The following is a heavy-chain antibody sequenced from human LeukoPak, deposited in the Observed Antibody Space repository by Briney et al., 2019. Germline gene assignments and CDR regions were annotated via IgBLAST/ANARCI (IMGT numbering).Heavy chain of an antibody. D-gene: IGHD4/OR15-4a*01. Sequence: SETLSLTCTVSGGSITSGVYWGWIRQPPGKGLEWIGSLHYTGTTYYSPSLRGRVPISEDTSKKQCSLRLPSVTVADTAVYYCATGGRAGWSNPWGQGSLVTVSS. CDR1: GGSITSGVY. CDR3: ATGGRAGWSNP. CDR2: LHYTGTT. J-gene: IGHJ5*02. V-gene: IGHV4-38-2*02.